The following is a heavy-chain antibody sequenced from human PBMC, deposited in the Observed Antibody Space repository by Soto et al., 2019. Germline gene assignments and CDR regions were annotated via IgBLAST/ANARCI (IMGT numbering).Heavy chain of an antibody. CDR1: GYTFSSYA. CDR3: ARDLGDPPPQLPPGEYYYYGMEV. J-gene: IGHJ6*02. V-gene: IGHV1-69*13. CDR2: IIPIFGTA. Sequence: ASVKVSCKASGYTFSSYAIIWVRQAPGQGLEWMGWIIPIFGTANYAQKFQGRVTITADESTSTAYMELSSLRSEDTAVYYCARDLGDPPPQLPPGEYYYYGMEVWGQGTTVTVS. D-gene: IGHD3-16*01.